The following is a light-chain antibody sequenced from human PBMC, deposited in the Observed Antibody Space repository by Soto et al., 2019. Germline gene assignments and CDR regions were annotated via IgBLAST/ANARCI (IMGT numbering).Light chain of an antibody. CDR2: AAS. CDR1: HIVDTS. V-gene: IGKV1-16*02. J-gene: IGKJ4*01. CDR3: QQYHSYPLT. Sequence: DIQMTQSPSSLSASVGDRVTVTCRTSHIVDTSLNWYQQKPGKAPKLLIYAASSVQSGVPSKFIGTGSGTDFTLTISSLQAEDVATYFCQQYHSYPLTFGGGTKVDIK.